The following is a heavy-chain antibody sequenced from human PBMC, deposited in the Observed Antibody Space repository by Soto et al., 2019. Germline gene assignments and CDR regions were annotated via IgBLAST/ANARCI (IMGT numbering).Heavy chain of an antibody. D-gene: IGHD3-10*01. CDR3: ARLTSSGTHYNPLDY. Sequence: HPGGSLRLSCAASGFTFSNYGMSWVRQAPGKGLEWVSSISGGGAGTFYTDSVEGRFTISRDNSKNTLFLEMNSLTTDDTAVYYCARLTSSGTHYNPLDYWGQGVLVTVSS. CDR2: ISGGGAGT. CDR1: GFTFSNYG. V-gene: IGHV3-23*01. J-gene: IGHJ4*02.